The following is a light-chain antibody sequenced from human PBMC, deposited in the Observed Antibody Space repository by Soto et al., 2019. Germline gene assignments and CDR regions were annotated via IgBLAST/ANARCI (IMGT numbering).Light chain of an antibody. V-gene: IGLV4-69*01. Sequence: QPVLTQSPSASASLGASVKLTCTLSSGHSSYAIAWHQQQPEKGPRYLMNLNSDGSHSKGDGIPDRFSGSSSGAERYLTIRSLQSEDEADYYCQPWGTGRGGFGGGTKQTVL. J-gene: IGLJ3*02. CDR3: QPWGTGRGG. CDR1: SGHSSYA. CDR2: LNSDGSH.